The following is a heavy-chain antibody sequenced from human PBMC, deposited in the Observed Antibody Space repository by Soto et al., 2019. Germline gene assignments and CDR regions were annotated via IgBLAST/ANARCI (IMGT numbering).Heavy chain of an antibody. D-gene: IGHD6-19*01. Sequence: PGGSLRLSCAASGFTFSSYAMSWVRQAPGKGLEWVSAISGSGGSTYYADSVKGRFTISRDNSKNTLYLQMNSLRAEDTAVYYCAKELDGGWYPQRLSYYYGMDVWGQGTTVTVSS. CDR3: AKELDGGWYPQRLSYYYGMDV. J-gene: IGHJ6*02. V-gene: IGHV3-23*01. CDR2: ISGSGGST. CDR1: GFTFSSYA.